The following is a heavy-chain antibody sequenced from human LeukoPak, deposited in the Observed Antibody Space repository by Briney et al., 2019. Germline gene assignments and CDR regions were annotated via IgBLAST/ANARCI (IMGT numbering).Heavy chain of an antibody. CDR1: GYTFTSYY. J-gene: IGHJ5*02. CDR3: AMGNQQQLGPAYNWFDP. Sequence: ASVKVSCKASGYTFTSYYMHWVRQAPGQGLEWMGIINPSGGSTSYAQKFQGRVTMTRDMSTSTVYMELSSLRSEDTAVYYCAMGNQQQLGPAYNWFDPWGQGTLVTVSS. V-gene: IGHV1-46*01. D-gene: IGHD6-13*01. CDR2: INPSGGST.